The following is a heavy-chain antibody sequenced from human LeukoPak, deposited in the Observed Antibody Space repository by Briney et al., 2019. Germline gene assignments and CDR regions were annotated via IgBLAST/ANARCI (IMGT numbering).Heavy chain of an antibody. V-gene: IGHV3-30*04. CDR1: GFTFSRYP. Sequence: GGSLRLSCAASGFTFSRYPIHWVHQAPGKGLEWVAAISFTGNGEYYADSVKGRFTISRDNSKNTLYLQMNSLRAEDTVVYYCARDSGFCFWNLAGYYYYMDVWGKGTTVTVSS. CDR3: ARDSGFCFWNLAGYYYYMDV. CDR2: ISFTGNGE. D-gene: IGHD1-7*01. J-gene: IGHJ6*03.